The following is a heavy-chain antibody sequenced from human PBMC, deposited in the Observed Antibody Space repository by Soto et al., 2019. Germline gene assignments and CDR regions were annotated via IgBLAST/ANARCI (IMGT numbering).Heavy chain of an antibody. D-gene: IGHD3-22*01. J-gene: IGHJ6*02. CDR3: ARDSSGRQYYGMDV. CDR1: GFIFSYYS. CDR2: ITTTSSTM. Sequence: PGGSLRLSCTPSGFIFSYYSMNWVRQSPGKGLEWISYITTTSSTMYYADPVKGLFTISRDNAKNSLYLQMNSLRDEDTAVYYCARDSSGRQYYGMDVWGQGTTVTVSS. V-gene: IGHV3-48*02.